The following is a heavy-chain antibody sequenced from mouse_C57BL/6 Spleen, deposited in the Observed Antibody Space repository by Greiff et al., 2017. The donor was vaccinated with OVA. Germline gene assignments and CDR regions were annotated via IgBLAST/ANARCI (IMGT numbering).Heavy chain of an antibody. CDR1: GFSFNTYA. Sequence: EVKLVESGGGLVQPKGSLKLSCAASGFSFNTYAMNWVRQAPGKGLEWVARIRSKSNNYATYYADSVKDRFTISRDDSESMLYLQMNNLKTEDTAMYYCVRHEDGFWFAYWGQGTLVTVSA. D-gene: IGHD2-3*01. CDR2: IRSKSNNYAT. CDR3: VRHEDGFWFAY. J-gene: IGHJ3*01. V-gene: IGHV10-1*01.